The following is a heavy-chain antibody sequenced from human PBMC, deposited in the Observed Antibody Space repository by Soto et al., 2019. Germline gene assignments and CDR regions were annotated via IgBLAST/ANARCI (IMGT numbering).Heavy chain of an antibody. CDR2: IYHSGIA. CDR3: ARVTIFEYWFDP. CDR1: SYSISGGFY. J-gene: IGHJ5*02. Sequence: SETLSLTCAVSSYSISGGFYWAWIRQPPVKGLEWIGNIYHSGIAHYNPSLKSRVTMSVDTSKNNFSLRLTSVTAADTAVYYCARVTIFEYWFDPWGQGILVTVSS. V-gene: IGHV4-38-2*01. D-gene: IGHD3-3*01.